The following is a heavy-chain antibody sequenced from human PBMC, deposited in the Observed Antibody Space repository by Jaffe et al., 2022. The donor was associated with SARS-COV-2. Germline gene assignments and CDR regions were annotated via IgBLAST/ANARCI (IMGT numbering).Heavy chain of an antibody. CDR2: IKSKTDGGTT. CDR1: GFTFSNAW. CDR3: TTEGDGSGNYYYYYMDV. J-gene: IGHJ6*03. Sequence: EVQLVESGGGLVKPGGSLRLSCAASGFTFSNAWMSWVRQAPGKGLEWVGRIKSKTDGGTTDYAAPVKGRFTISRDDSKNTLYLQMNSLKTEDTAVYYCTTEGDGSGNYYYYYMDVWGKGTTVTVSS. D-gene: IGHD3-10*01. V-gene: IGHV3-15*01.